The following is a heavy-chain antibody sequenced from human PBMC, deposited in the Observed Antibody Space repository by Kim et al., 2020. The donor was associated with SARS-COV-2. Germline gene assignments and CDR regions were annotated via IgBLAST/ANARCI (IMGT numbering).Heavy chain of an antibody. CDR1: GFTFSTYE. J-gene: IGHJ4*02. V-gene: IGHV3-48*03. D-gene: IGHD3-10*01. CDR3: ARDRYYGSGVFDY. Sequence: GGSLRLSCAASGFTFSTYEMNWVRQAPGKGLEWVSYISGGGGTIYYADSVKGRFTISRDNAKNSLYLQMNSLRAEYTAVYYCARDRYYGSGVFDYWGQGTLVTVSS. CDR2: ISGGGGTI.